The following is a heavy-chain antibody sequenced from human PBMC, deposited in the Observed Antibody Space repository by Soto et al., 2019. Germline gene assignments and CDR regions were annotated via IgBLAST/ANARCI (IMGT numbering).Heavy chain of an antibody. CDR1: GGSISSSY. Sequence: QVQLQESGPGLVKPSETLSLTCTVSGGSISSSYWSWIRQPPGKGLEWIGYIYYSGSTDYNPSLKSRVTISXVTFKXXFSLKLSSVTAADTAVYYCARHYYDSSGYHKAFDIWGQGTMVTVSS. CDR2: IYYSGST. D-gene: IGHD3-22*01. V-gene: IGHV4-59*01. J-gene: IGHJ3*02. CDR3: ARHYYDSSGYHKAFDI.